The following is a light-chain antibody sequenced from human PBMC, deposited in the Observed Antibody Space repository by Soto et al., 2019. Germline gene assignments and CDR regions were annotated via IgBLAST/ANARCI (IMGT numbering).Light chain of an antibody. J-gene: IGKJ1*01. V-gene: IGKV1D-16*01. Sequence: DIQMTQSPSSVSASVGDRVTITCRSSEDISTWLAWYQQKPGKAPKLLIYAASGLPSGVPSRFSGSGSGTEFTLTISSLQPDDFATYYCQHYNSYSEAFGQGTKVDIK. CDR1: EDISTW. CDR2: AAS. CDR3: QHYNSYSEA.